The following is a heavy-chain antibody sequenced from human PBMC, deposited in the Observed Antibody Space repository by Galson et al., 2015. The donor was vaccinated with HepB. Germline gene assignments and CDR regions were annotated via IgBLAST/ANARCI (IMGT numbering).Heavy chain of an antibody. J-gene: IGHJ4*02. CDR1: GYTFTSYD. D-gene: IGHD6-19*01. V-gene: IGHV1-8*01. Sequence: QSGAEVKKPGESLRISCKGSGYTFTSYDINWVRQATGQGLEWMGWMNPNSGNTGYAQKFQGRVTMTRNTSISTAYMELSSLRSEDTAAYYCARGRPDSSSKHWGQGTLVTVSS. CDR3: ARGRPDSSSKH. CDR2: MNPNSGNT.